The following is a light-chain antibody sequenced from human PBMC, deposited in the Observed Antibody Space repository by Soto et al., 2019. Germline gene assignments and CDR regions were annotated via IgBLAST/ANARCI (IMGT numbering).Light chain of an antibody. CDR3: TQYNKCTRN. V-gene: IGKV3-15*01. J-gene: IGKJ2*01. Sequence: EIFVTHSPATLCVSPLERAVLCCRATQRVAGNVAWYQQKAGQAPRLLISGTSTRATGVPARFSGSGSGTEFTLTIRSLQSEDVAVYYSTQYNKCTRNFGKGTXVEIK. CDR2: GTS. CDR1: QRVAGN.